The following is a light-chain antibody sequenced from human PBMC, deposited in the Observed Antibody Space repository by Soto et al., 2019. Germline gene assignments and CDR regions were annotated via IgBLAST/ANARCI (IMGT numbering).Light chain of an antibody. CDR1: SSDIGDYNY. J-gene: IGLJ1*01. CDR2: DVS. Sequence: QSALTQPASVSGSPGQPITISCTGTSSDIGDYNYVSWYQQHPGKAPKLMIYDVSNRPSGVSNRFSGSKSGNTASLTISWLQADDEADYYCSSYTSSSTYVIGTGTKVTVL. V-gene: IGLV2-14*01. CDR3: SSYTSSSTYV.